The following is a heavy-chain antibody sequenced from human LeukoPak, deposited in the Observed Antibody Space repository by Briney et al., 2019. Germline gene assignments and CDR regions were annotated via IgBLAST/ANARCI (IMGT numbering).Heavy chain of an antibody. D-gene: IGHD6-13*01. J-gene: IGHJ4*02. CDR2: ISSSSSYI. V-gene: IGHV3-21*01. CDR1: GFTFSSYS. Sequence: GGSLRLSCAASGFTFSSYSINWVRQAPGKGLEWVSSISSSSSYIYYADSVKGRFTLSRDNAKNSLDLQMNSRRAEGTAVYYCASMMIAAAGYDYWGQGTLVSVSS. CDR3: ASMMIAAAGYDY.